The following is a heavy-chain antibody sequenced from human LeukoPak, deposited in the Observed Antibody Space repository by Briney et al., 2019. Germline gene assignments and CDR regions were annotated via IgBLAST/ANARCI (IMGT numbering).Heavy chain of an antibody. J-gene: IGHJ2*01. Sequence: GGSLRLSCAASGFTFDDYAMHWVRQAPGKGLEWVSGISWNSGSIGYADSVKGRFTISRDNAKNSLYLQMNSLRAEDTALYYCAKDQRWFGELFLLDLWGRGTLVTVSS. V-gene: IGHV3-9*01. D-gene: IGHD3-10*01. CDR3: AKDQRWFGELFLLDL. CDR1: GFTFDDYA. CDR2: ISWNSGSI.